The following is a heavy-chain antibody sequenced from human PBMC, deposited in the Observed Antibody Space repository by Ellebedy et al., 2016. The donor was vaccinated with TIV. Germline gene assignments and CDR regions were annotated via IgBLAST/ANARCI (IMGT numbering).Heavy chain of an antibody. CDR3: AAWLGFGGLLPFDP. CDR2: IDSGGKT. D-gene: IGHD3-10*01. CDR1: RFTVSSNF. Sequence: PGGSLRLSCEGFRFTVSSNFMTWVRQAPGKGLEWVSGIDSGGKTFYADSVKGRFTISRDNSKNTVFLQMNSLRPEDTAVYYCAAWLGFGGLLPFDPWGQGAQVTVSS. V-gene: IGHV3-66*01. J-gene: IGHJ5*02.